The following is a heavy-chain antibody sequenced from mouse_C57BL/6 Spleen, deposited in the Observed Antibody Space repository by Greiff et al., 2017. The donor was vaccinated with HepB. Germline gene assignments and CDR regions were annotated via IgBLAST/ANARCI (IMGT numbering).Heavy chain of an antibody. V-gene: IGHV1-5*01. D-gene: IGHD1-1*01. CDR3: TRGDYGCSYDYAMDY. CDR1: GYTFTSYW. Sequence: EVQLQQSGTVLARPGASVKMSCKTSGYTFTSYWMHWVKQRPGQGLEWIGAIYPGNSDTSYNQKFKGKAKLTADTSASTAYMELSSLTNEVSAVYYWTRGDYGCSYDYAMDYWGQGTSVTVSS. J-gene: IGHJ4*01. CDR2: IYPGNSDT.